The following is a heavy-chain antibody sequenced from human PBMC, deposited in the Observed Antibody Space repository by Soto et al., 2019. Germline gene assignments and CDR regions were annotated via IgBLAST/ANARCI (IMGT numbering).Heavy chain of an antibody. CDR2: IFSSGST. CDR1: GGSINTFY. CDR3: AREVSYSAYNFAHGIQFWSVDF. Sequence: QVRLQESGPGLLKPSETLSLTCTVSGGSINTFYWSWVRQPAGKGLEWLGRIFSSGSTSFNPSLVSRVAMSVAASKNLLSLTLSSATAADMAVNYCAREVSYSAYNFAHGIQFWSVDFGGQGALVTVAS. V-gene: IGHV4-4*07. J-gene: IGHJ4*02. D-gene: IGHD1-26*01.